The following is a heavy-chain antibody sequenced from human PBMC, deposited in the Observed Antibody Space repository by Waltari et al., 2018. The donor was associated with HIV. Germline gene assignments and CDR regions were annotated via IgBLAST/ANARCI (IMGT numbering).Heavy chain of an antibody. CDR3: AKDFGDYGGGFDY. CDR2: ITWAGDAT. Sequence: EVQLVESGGAVVQPGGSLRLSCVASGFTFADYTMYWVRQPPGKGLEWVSLITWAGDATYYTDSVKGRFTVSRDNSKNSLYLQMDSLRTEDTALYYCAKDFGDYGGGFDYWGQGTLVTVSS. D-gene: IGHD4-17*01. CDR1: GFTFADYT. V-gene: IGHV3-43*01. J-gene: IGHJ4*02.